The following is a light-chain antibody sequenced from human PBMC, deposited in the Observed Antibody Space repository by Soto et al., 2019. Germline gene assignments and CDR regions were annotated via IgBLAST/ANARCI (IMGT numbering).Light chain of an antibody. CDR3: QEYGSSRT. CDR2: GAS. V-gene: IGKV3-20*01. CDR1: QRVSSSY. J-gene: IGKJ1*01. Sequence: EIVVTQSPCTLSLSPGERASLSCRASQRVSSSYIAWYQQRPGQAPRLLIYGASSRATGIPDRFIGSGSGTDFTLTISRLEPGDFALYYCQEYGSSRTFGQGTKV.